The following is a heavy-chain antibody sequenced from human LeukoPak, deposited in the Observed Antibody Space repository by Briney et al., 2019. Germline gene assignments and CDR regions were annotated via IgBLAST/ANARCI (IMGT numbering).Heavy chain of an antibody. CDR2: INHSGST. CDR1: GGSISSYS. Sequence: SETLSLTCTVSGGSISSYSWSWIRQPPGKGLEWIGEINHSGSTNYNPSLKSRVTISVDTSKNQFSLKLSSVTAADTAVYYCARGYYDILTGYYTGSSTGNFDYWGQGTLVTVSS. D-gene: IGHD3-9*01. CDR3: ARGYYDILTGYYTGSSTGNFDY. J-gene: IGHJ4*02. V-gene: IGHV4-34*01.